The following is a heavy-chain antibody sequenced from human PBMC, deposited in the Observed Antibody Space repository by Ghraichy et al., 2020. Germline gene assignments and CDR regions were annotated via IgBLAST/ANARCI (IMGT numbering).Heavy chain of an antibody. J-gene: IGHJ4*02. CDR2: INHSGST. CDR1: GGSFSGYY. Sequence: SQTLSLTCAVYGGSFSGYYWSWIRQPPGKGLEWIGEINHSGSTNYNPSLKSRVTISVDTSKNQFSLKLSSVTAADTAVYYCARGPPYYYGSGSYYWVFRTERYYFDYWGQGTLVTVSS. D-gene: IGHD3-10*01. V-gene: IGHV4-34*01. CDR3: ARGPPYYYGSGSYYWVFRTERYYFDY.